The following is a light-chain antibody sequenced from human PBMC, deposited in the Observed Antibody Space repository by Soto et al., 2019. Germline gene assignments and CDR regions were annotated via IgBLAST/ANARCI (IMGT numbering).Light chain of an antibody. V-gene: IGKV1-27*01. CDR2: SAS. J-gene: IGKJ3*01. CDR3: QEHYSTPPVA. CDR1: QGIAHS. Sequence: DIQMTQSPSSLSASVGDRVTITCRASQGIAHSLAWYQQKPGKVPKLLIYSASTLQSGVPSRFSGSGSGTAFTLTITSLQPEDVANYYRQEHYSTPPVAFGPGTKVDV.